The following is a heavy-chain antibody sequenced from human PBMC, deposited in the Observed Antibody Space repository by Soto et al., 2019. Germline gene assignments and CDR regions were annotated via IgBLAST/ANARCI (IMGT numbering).Heavy chain of an antibody. CDR1: GGSISNYY. Sequence: SELLSLTCTVSGGSISNYYWSWIRQHPGKGLEWIGYIYYSGSTNYNPSLKSRVTISVDTSKNQFSLKLSSVTAADTAVYYCASCGGGDCYRAMYFDYWGQGTLVTVSS. D-gene: IGHD2-21*02. CDR3: ASCGGGDCYRAMYFDY. J-gene: IGHJ4*02. V-gene: IGHV4-59*01. CDR2: IYYSGST.